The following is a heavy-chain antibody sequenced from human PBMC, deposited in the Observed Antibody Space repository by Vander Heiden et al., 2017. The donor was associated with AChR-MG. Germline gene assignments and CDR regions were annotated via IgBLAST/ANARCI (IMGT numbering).Heavy chain of an antibody. V-gene: IGHV1-2*04. J-gene: IGHJ6*02. D-gene: IGHD3-16*01. CDR2: INPNSGGT. CDR3: ARAIGGGGVLPQYYYYGMDV. CDR1: GYTFPGHH. Sequence: QVQLVQSGAEVKKPGASVKVSCKASGYTFPGHHLPGVRQAPGQGLEWMGWINPNSGGTNYAQKFQGWVTMTRDTSISTAYMELSRRRSDDTAVYYCARAIGGGGVLPQYYYYGMDVWGQGTTVTVSS.